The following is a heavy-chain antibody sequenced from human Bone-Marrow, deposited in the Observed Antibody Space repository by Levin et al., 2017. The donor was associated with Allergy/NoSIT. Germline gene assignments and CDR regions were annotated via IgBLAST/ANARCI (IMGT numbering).Heavy chain of an antibody. D-gene: IGHD5-18*01. CDR3: ARGVRGYSYGHYGYFDL. CDR2: ISAYNGNT. Sequence: ASVKVSCKASGYTFTSYGISWVRQAPGQGLEWMGWISAYNGNTNYAQKLQGRVTMTTDTSTSTAYMELRSLRSDDTAVYYCARGVRGYSYGHYGYFDLWGRGTLVTVSS. J-gene: IGHJ2*01. CDR1: GYTFTSYG. V-gene: IGHV1-18*01.